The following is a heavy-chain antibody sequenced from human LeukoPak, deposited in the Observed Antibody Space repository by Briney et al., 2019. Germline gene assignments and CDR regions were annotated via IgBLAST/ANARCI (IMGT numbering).Heavy chain of an antibody. CDR1: GYSISSGYF. CDR2: IYHSGTT. CDR3: ATDGGGDNNWFDP. D-gene: IGHD2-21*02. J-gene: IGHJ5*02. Sequence: SETLSLTCTVSGYSISSGYFWGWIRQPPGKGLEWIGSIYHSGTTNYNPSLKSRVTISVDTSKNQFSLKLSSVTAADTAVYYCATDGGGDNNWFDPWGQGTLVTVSS. V-gene: IGHV4-38-2*02.